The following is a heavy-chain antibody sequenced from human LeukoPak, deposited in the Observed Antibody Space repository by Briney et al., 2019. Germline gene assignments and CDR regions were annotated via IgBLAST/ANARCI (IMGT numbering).Heavy chain of an antibody. D-gene: IGHD3-22*01. CDR2: IYSDGTS. CDR1: GFTVSSNY. V-gene: IGHV3-53*01. Sequence: GGSLRLSCAASGFTVSSNYMNWVRQAPGKGLEWVSIIYSDGTSYYADSVKGRFTISRDHSKNTLYLQMNSLRAEDTAVYYCVRDFYDSSGYPLDYWGQGTLVTVSS. J-gene: IGHJ4*02. CDR3: VRDFYDSSGYPLDY.